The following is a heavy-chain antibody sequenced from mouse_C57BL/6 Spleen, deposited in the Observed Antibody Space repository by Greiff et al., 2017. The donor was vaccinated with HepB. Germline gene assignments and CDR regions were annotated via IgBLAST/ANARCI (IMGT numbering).Heavy chain of an antibody. J-gene: IGHJ2*01. CDR2: IHPNSGST. Sequence: VQLQQPGAELVKPGASVKLSCKASGYTFTSYWMHWVKQRPGQGLEWIGMIHPNSGSTNYNEKFKSKATLTVDKSSSTAYMQLSSLTSEDSAVYYCASPGRSSRFDYWGQGTTLTVSS. CDR1: GYTFTSYW. V-gene: IGHV1-64*01. CDR3: ASPGRSSRFDY. D-gene: IGHD1-1*01.